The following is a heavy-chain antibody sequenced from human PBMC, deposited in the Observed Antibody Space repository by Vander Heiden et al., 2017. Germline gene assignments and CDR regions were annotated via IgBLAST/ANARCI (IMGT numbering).Heavy chain of an antibody. CDR1: GYSFTSFG. CDR2: ISGYNGNT. Sequence: QLVQSGAEVKKPGASVKVSCRASGYSFTSFGVSWVRQAPGQGLEWMGWISGYNGNTNYTQRLHGSVTMTTDTSTSTAYMELRSLRSDDTAVYYCARTLSRRIAAGSWFDPWGQGTLVTVSS. D-gene: IGHD6-25*01. CDR3: ARTLSRRIAAGSWFDP. V-gene: IGHV1-18*01. J-gene: IGHJ5*02.